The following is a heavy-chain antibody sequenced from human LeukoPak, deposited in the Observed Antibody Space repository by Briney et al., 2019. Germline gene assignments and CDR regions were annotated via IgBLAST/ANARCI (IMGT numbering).Heavy chain of an antibody. D-gene: IGHD3-10*01. CDR3: SGSYYSVGFRQFDY. Sequence: GGSLRLSCAASGFKFSNSWMHWVRQAPGKGLVWVSRINTDGSGTSYADSVKGRFAITRDNAKNMVFLQMNSLRAEDTALYYCSGSYYSVGFRQFDYWGQGTLVTVSS. CDR1: GFKFSNSW. CDR2: INTDGSGT. J-gene: IGHJ4*02. V-gene: IGHV3-74*01.